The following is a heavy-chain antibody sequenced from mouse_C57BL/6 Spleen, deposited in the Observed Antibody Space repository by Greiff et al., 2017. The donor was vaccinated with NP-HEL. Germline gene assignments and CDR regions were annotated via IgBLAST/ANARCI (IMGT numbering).Heavy chain of an antibody. Sequence: EVQLQQSGAELVRPGALVKLSCTASGFNIKDDYMHWVKQRPEQGLEWIGWIDPENGDTEYASKFQGKATITADTSSNTAYLQLSSLTSEDTAVYYCTYGPHYFDYWGQGTTLTVSS. J-gene: IGHJ2*01. CDR1: GFNIKDDY. CDR2: IDPENGDT. CDR3: TYGPHYFDY. D-gene: IGHD1-1*02. V-gene: IGHV14-4*01.